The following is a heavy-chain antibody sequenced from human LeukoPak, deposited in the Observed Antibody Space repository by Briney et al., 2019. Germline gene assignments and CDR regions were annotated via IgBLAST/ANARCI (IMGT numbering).Heavy chain of an antibody. Sequence: PSETLSLTCTVSGGSISSYYWSWIRQPPGKGLEWIGYIYYSGSTNYNPSLKSRVTISVDTSKNQFSLKLSSVTAADTAVYYCARAKRAPRDRPHAFVIWGQGTMVTVSS. V-gene: IGHV4-59*01. CDR3: ARAKRAPRDRPHAFVI. D-gene: IGHD2-21*02. J-gene: IGHJ3*02. CDR1: GGSISSYY. CDR2: IYYSGST.